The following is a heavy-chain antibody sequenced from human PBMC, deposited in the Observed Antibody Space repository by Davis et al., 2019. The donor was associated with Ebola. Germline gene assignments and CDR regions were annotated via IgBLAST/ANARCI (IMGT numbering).Heavy chain of an antibody. CDR3: AKERWGFALDY. V-gene: IGHV3-23*01. CDR2: MSGSGGST. Sequence: GESLKISCSASGFTLSSYAMNWVRQAPGKGLEWVSGMSGSGGSTYYADSVKGRFTISRDNSKNTLYLQMNSLRAEDTAVYYCAKERWGFALDYWGQGTLVTVSS. CDR1: GFTLSSYA. D-gene: IGHD7-27*01. J-gene: IGHJ4*02.